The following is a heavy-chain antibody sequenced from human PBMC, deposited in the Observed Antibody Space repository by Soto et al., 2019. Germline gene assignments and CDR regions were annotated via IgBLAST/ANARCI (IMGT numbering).Heavy chain of an antibody. CDR2: INHSGST. CDR1: GGSFSGYY. J-gene: IGHJ4*02. Sequence: SETLSLTCAVYGGSFSGYYWSWIRQPPGKGLEWIGEINHSGSTNYNPSLKSRVTISVDTSKNQFSLKLRSVTAADTAVYYCTRGGYSGLSYWGQGTLVTVS. CDR3: TRGGYSGLSY. D-gene: IGHD6-13*01. V-gene: IGHV4-34*01.